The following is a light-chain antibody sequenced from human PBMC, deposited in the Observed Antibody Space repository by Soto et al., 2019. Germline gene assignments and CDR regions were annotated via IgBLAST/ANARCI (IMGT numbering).Light chain of an antibody. CDR3: V. Sequence: QSVLTQPPSASGTPGQRVTISCSGSSSNIGSNTVNWYQQLPGTAPKLLIYSNNQRPSGVPDRFSGSKSGTSASLAISGLQSEDEADYPWVFGGGTKVTVL. J-gene: IGLJ3*02. V-gene: IGLV1-44*01. CDR1: SSNIGSNT. CDR2: SNN.